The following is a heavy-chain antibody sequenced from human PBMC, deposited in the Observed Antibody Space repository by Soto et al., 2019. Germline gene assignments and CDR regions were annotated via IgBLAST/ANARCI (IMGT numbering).Heavy chain of an antibody. CDR2: IDWDDDK. CDR3: ARIRFRGLDWYFDL. Sequence: SGPTLVKPTQTLTLTCTFSGFSLSTSGMCVSWIRQPPGKALEWLARIDWDDDKYYSTSLKTRLTISKDTSKNQVVLTMTNMDPVDTATYYCARIRFRGLDWYFDLWGRGTLVTVSS. D-gene: IGHD3-16*01. J-gene: IGHJ2*01. V-gene: IGHV2-70*11. CDR1: GFSLSTSGMC.